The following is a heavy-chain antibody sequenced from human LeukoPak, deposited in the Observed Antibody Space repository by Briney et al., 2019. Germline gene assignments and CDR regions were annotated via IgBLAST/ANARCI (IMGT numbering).Heavy chain of an antibody. D-gene: IGHD1-1*01. CDR1: GYTFTGYY. CDR2: INPNSGGT. Sequence: ASVXXXXKASGYTFTGYYTHWVRQAPGQGLEWMGWINPNSGGTNYAQKFQGRVTMTRDTSISTAYMELSRLRSDDTAVYYCAREWRVQLEYGPFDYWGQGTLVTVSS. J-gene: IGHJ4*02. V-gene: IGHV1-2*02. CDR3: AREWRVQLEYGPFDY.